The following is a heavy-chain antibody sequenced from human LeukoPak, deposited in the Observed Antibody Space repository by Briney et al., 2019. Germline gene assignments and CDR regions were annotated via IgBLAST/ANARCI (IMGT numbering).Heavy chain of an antibody. Sequence: ASVKVSCKASGYTFTGYYMHWVRQAPGQGLEWMGWINSSRGDTKYAPKFQGRVTMTRDTSISTAYMELSSLRSDDTAVYYCARDRSITEKYSGSYFPDYWGQGTLVTVS. J-gene: IGHJ4*02. CDR1: GYTFTGYY. V-gene: IGHV1-2*02. D-gene: IGHD1-26*01. CDR3: ARDRSITEKYSGSYFPDY. CDR2: INSSRGDT.